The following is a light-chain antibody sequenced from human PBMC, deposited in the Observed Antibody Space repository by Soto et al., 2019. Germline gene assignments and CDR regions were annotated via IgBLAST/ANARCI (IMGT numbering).Light chain of an antibody. CDR2: DVS. Sequence: QSALTQPASVSGSPGQSITISCTGTSSDVCGYNYVSWYQQHPGKAPKLMIYDVSNRPSGVSNRFSGSKSGNTASLTISGLQAEDEADYYCSSYTSSSPDVFGTGTKLTVL. CDR3: SSYTSSSPDV. J-gene: IGLJ1*01. V-gene: IGLV2-14*01. CDR1: SSDVCGYNY.